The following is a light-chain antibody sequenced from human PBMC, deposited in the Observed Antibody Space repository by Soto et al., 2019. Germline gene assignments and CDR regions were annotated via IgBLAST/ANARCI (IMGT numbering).Light chain of an antibody. V-gene: IGKV1-5*03. CDR1: QSINNW. J-gene: IGKJ1*01. Sequence: DIQMTQSPSTLPASVGDRVAITCRASQSINNWLAWYQQKPGKAPKVLIYKASSLESGVPSRFSGSGSGTEFTLTISSLQPDDFATYYCQQYNTYAWTFGQGTKVDIK. CDR2: KAS. CDR3: QQYNTYAWT.